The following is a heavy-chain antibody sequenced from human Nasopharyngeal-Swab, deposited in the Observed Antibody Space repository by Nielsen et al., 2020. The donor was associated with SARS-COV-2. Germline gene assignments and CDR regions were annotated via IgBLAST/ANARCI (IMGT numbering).Heavy chain of an antibody. CDR1: GFTFSDHY. Sequence: GESLKISCAASGFTFSDHYMDWVRQAPGKGLDWVGRSRHKANSYTSEYAASVKGRFTIYSDDSKNSLHLQMSSLRTEDTALYYCARDLSSIWTSGLGVWGQGTTFIVSS. J-gene: IGHJ6*02. CDR2: SRHKANSYTS. D-gene: IGHD6-13*01. V-gene: IGHV3-72*01. CDR3: ARDLSSIWTSGLGV.